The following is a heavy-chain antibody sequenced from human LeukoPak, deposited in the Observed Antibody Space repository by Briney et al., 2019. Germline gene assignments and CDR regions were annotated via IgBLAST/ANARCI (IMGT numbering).Heavy chain of an antibody. CDR1: EFTVSSNY. Sequence: PGGSLRLSCAVSEFTVSSNYMSRVRQAPGKGLEWVSVIYSGGTPYYADSVKGRFTISRDNSKNTLYLQMNSLRAEDTAVYYCASMRSFYFDYWGQGTLVTVSS. V-gene: IGHV3-66*01. CDR3: ASMRSFYFDY. J-gene: IGHJ4*02. CDR2: IYSGGTP. D-gene: IGHD3-10*01.